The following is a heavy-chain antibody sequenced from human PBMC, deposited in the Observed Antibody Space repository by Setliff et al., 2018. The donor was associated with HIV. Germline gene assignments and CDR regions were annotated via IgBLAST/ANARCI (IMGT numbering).Heavy chain of an antibody. CDR3: ARQGDSSGYYLQNDAFDI. Sequence: SETLSLTCTVSGGSISSSSYYWGWIRQPPGKGLEWIGSIYYSGSTYYNSSLKSRVTIFVDTSKNQLSLKLRSVTAADTAVYYCARQGDSSGYYLQNDAFDIWGQGTMVTVSS. D-gene: IGHD3-22*01. J-gene: IGHJ3*02. CDR1: GGSISSSSYY. V-gene: IGHV4-39*01. CDR2: IYYSGST.